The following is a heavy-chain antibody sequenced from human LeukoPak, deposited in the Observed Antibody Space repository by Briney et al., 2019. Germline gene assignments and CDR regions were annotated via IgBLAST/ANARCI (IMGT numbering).Heavy chain of an antibody. CDR2: INPNSGVT. CDR1: GYTFNDYF. D-gene: IGHD6-6*01. Sequence: ASVKVSCKGSGYTFNDYFMHWVRQAPGQGREWMGWINPNSGVTNYPQKFQGRVTMTRDTSISTAYMELSSLTSDDTAVYYCAALDSSSSGDFWGQGTLVTVSS. CDR3: AALDSSSSGDF. J-gene: IGHJ4*02. V-gene: IGHV1-2*02.